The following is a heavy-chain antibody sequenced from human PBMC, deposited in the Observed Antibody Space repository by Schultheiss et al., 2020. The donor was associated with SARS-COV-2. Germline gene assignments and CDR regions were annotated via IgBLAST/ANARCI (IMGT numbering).Heavy chain of an antibody. CDR2: ISAYNGNT. Sequence: ASVKVSCKASGYTFTSYGISWVRQAPGQGLEWMGWISAYNGNTNYAQKLQGRVTMTTDTSTSTAYMELSSLRSEDTAVYYCARGLRYCTNGVCYRPYYFDYWGQGTLVTVSS. J-gene: IGHJ4*02. V-gene: IGHV1-18*01. CDR1: GYTFTSYG. D-gene: IGHD2-8*01. CDR3: ARGLRYCTNGVCYRPYYFDY.